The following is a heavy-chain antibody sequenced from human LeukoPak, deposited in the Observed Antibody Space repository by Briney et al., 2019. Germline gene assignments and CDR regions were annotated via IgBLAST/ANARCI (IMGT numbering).Heavy chain of an antibody. D-gene: IGHD2-21*02. V-gene: IGHV3-23*01. CDR1: GFTFSSYA. J-gene: IGHJ4*02. Sequence: GGSLRLSCAASGFTFSSYAMNWVRQAPGKGLEWASGISSSGGSTYYADSVKGRFTISRDNSKNTLYLQMNSLRVEDMAVYYCAKDLEHIVVVTAFDYWGQGTLVTVSS. CDR3: AKDLEHIVVVTAFDY. CDR2: ISSSGGST.